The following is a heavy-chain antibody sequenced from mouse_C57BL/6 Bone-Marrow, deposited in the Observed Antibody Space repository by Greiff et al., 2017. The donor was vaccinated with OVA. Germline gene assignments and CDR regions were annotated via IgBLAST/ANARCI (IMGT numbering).Heavy chain of an antibody. J-gene: IGHJ3*01. CDR3: SWYGDDHGAY. D-gene: IGHD2-14*01. CDR2: INPNYGTT. CDR1: GYSFTDYN. Sequence: VQLKESGPELVKPGASVKISCKASGYSFTDYNMNWVKQSTGKSLEWIGVINPNYGTTSYNQKFKGKATLTVDQSSSTAYMQLNSLTSEAAAVCYCSWYGDDHGAYWGQGTMVTVSA. V-gene: IGHV1-39*01.